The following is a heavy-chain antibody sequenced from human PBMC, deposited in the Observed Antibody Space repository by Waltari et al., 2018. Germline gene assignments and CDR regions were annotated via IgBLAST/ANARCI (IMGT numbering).Heavy chain of an antibody. CDR2: EWYDGSNK. V-gene: IGHV3-33*01. D-gene: IGHD5-18*01. CDR1: GFTFSSYG. CDR3: ARDLVDTAMAIFDY. Sequence: QVQLVESGGGVVQPGRSLRLSCAASGFTFSSYGMHWVRQAPGKGLEWVEVEWYDGSNKYYADSVKGRFTISRDNSKNTLYLQMNSLRAEDTAVYYGARDLVDTAMAIFDYWGQGTLVTVSS. J-gene: IGHJ4*02.